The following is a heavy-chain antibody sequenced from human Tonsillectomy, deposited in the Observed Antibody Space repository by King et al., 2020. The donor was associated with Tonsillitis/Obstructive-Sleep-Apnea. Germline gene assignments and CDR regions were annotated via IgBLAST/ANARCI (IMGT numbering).Heavy chain of an antibody. CDR2: IGGSGGRT. D-gene: IGHD3-16*01. V-gene: IGHV3-23*04. J-gene: IGHJ4*02. Sequence: VQLVESGGGLVQPGGSLRLSCAASGFTFSTYAMSWVRQAPGKGLEWGASIGGSGGRTNYADSGKGRFTISRDDSKNTLCLQMNSLRAEDTAVYYCAKHGGGATRPSWNFDYWGQGTLVTVSS. CDR1: GFTFSTYA. CDR3: AKHGGGATRPSWNFDY.